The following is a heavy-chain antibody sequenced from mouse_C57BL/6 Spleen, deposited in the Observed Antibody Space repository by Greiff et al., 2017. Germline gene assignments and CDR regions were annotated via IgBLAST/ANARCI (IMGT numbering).Heavy chain of an antibody. Sequence: QVQLPQPGAELVKPGASVKLSCKASGYTFTSYWMHWVKQRTGHGRAWIGMIHPNSGSTNYNEKVKSKATLTVDKSSSTAYMHLSSLTSEDAAVYYCAREEGGSSSWFAYWGQGTLVTVSA. CDR3: AREEGGSSSWFAY. CDR2: IHPNSGST. J-gene: IGHJ3*01. D-gene: IGHD1-1*01. V-gene: IGHV1-64*01. CDR1: GYTFTSYW.